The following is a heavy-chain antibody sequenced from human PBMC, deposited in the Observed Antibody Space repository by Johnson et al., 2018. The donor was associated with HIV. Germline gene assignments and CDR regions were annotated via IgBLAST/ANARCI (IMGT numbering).Heavy chain of an antibody. Sequence: QVQLVESGGGVVQPGKSLRLSCAASGFTFSSSAMHWVRQAPGQGLQWVALISYDGSIKYFADSVKGRFTISRDNSKNTLHLQMNSLRAEDTAVYYCANYAGLGAFDIWGQGTMVTVSS. CDR2: ISYDGSIK. D-gene: IGHD1-7*01. V-gene: IGHV3-30-3*01. CDR1: GFTFSSSA. J-gene: IGHJ3*02. CDR3: ANYAGLGAFDI.